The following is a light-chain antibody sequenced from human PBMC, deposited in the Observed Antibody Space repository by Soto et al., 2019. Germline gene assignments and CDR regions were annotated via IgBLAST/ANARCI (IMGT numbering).Light chain of an antibody. CDR2: GAS. CDR1: QSVSSSY. J-gene: IGKJ3*01. CDR3: QQYGSSPPET. V-gene: IGKV3-20*01. Sequence: EIVLTQSPGTLSLSPGERATLACRASQSVSSSYLAWYQQKPGQSPRLLIYGASSRATGIPDRFSGSGSGTDFPLTISRLEPEDFAVYYCQQYGSSPPETFGPGTKVDI.